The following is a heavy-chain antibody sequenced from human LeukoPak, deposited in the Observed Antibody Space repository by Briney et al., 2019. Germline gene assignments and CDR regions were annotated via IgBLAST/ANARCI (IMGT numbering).Heavy chain of an antibody. J-gene: IGHJ4*02. V-gene: IGHV4-34*01. CDR3: ASSSWYLSY. CDR2: INHSGST. CDR1: GGSFSGYY. D-gene: IGHD6-13*01. Sequence: SETLSLACAVYGGSFSGYYWSWIRQPPGKGLEWIGEINHSGSTNYNPSLKSRVTISVDTSKNQFSLKLSSVTAADTAVYYCASSSWYLSYWGQGTLVTVSS.